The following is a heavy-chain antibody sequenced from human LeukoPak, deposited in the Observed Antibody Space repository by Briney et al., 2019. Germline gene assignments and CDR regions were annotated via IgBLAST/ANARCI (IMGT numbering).Heavy chain of an antibody. Sequence: AGGSLRLSCAASGFTFSSYAMSWVRQAPGKGLEWVSAISGSGGSTYYADSVKGRFTISRDNSKNTLYLQMNSLRAEDTAVYYCAKSQLWAPDYFDYWGQGTLDTVSS. V-gene: IGHV3-23*01. J-gene: IGHJ4*02. CDR1: GFTFSSYA. CDR3: AKSQLWAPDYFDY. D-gene: IGHD5-18*01. CDR2: ISGSGGST.